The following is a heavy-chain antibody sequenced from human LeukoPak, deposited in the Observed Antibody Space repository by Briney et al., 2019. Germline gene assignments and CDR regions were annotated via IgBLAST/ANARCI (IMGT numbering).Heavy chain of an antibody. D-gene: IGHD6-13*01. J-gene: IGHJ4*02. Sequence: QAGGSLRLSCAASGFTFSSYAMHWVRQAPGKGLEWVAVISYDGSNKYYADSVKGRFTISRDNSKNTLYLQMNSLRAEDTAVYYCAKTYSSSWYSGYWWGQGTLVTVSS. V-gene: IGHV3-30*04. CDR2: ISYDGSNK. CDR1: GFTFSSYA. CDR3: AKTYSSSWYSGYW.